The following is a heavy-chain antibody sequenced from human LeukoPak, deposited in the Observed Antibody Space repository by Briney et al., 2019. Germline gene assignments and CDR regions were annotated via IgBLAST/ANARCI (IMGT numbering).Heavy chain of an antibody. Sequence: SETLSVTCTVSGGSVSSGSYYWSWIRQPPGKGLEWIGYIYYSGSTNYNPSLKSRVTISVDTSKNQFSLKLSSVTAADTAVYYCARYDYGDYGFHYWGQGTLVTVSS. CDR2: IYYSGST. CDR1: GGSVSSGSYY. J-gene: IGHJ4*02. D-gene: IGHD4-17*01. CDR3: ARYDYGDYGFHY. V-gene: IGHV4-61*01.